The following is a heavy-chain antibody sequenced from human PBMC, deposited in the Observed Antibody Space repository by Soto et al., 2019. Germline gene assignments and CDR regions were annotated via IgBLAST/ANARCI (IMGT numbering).Heavy chain of an antibody. CDR2: MSNSGGDR. CDR3: ANDAGKVSGWYHYDH. D-gene: IGHD6-13*01. CDR1: GCSFSTYA. Sequence: GGSLRLSCAASGCSFSTYAMGWVRQAPGKGLEWVSVMSNSGGDRYYADSVKGRFTISRDNSKNTLFLQMSSLRAEDTAVYYCANDAGKVSGWYHYDHWGRGSLDPVSS. V-gene: IGHV3-23*01. J-gene: IGHJ4*02.